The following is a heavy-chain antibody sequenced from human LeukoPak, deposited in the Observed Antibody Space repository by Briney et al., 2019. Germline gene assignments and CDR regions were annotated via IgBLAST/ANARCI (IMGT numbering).Heavy chain of an antibody. CDR1: GGSISSSSYY. Sequence: PSETLSLTCTVSGGSISSSSYYWGWIRQPPGKGLEWIRSIYYSGSTYYNPYLKSRVTISVDSSKNQFSLKLSSVADADTAVYYCAGYVSSSWYVRVDFWGQGTLVTVSS. J-gene: IGHJ4*02. CDR3: AGYVSSSWYVRVDF. CDR2: IYYSGST. D-gene: IGHD6-13*01. V-gene: IGHV4-39*01.